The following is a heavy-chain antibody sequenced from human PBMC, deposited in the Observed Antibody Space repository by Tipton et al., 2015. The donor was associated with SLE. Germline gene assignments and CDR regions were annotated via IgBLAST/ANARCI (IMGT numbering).Heavy chain of an antibody. CDR1: GGTFNTYD. Sequence: QSGAEVKRPGSSVKVSCKASGGTFNTYDISWVRQAPGQGLEWMGGIIPIFGTTNYAQKFQGRVTITTDESTNTAYMELNSLRSEDTAVYYCARGNYYNSDDRWFDPWGQGTLVTVSS. V-gene: IGHV1-69*05. CDR3: ARGNYYNSDDRWFDP. J-gene: IGHJ5*02. D-gene: IGHD3-22*01. CDR2: IIPIFGTT.